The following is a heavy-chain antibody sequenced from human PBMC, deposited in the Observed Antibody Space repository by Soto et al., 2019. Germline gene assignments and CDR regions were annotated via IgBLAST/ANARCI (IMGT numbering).Heavy chain of an antibody. CDR3: ARNMDYYYGRGSGNGHGV. CDR2: INPKFGDT. Sequence: QVQLVQSGAEVKEPGDSVRVSCEASGYTFTAYHIHWVRQAPGQGLEWMGWINPKFGDTTYAKDSQSRVSMTTDMSISTVYMELRRPTSDDTAVYYCARNMDYYYGRGSGNGHGVWGQGTTVTVFS. V-gene: IGHV1-2*02. J-gene: IGHJ6*02. CDR1: GYTFTAYH. D-gene: IGHD3-10*02.